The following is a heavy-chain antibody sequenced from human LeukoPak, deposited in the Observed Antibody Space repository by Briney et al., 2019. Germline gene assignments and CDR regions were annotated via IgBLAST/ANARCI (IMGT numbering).Heavy chain of an antibody. CDR2: INPNSGGT. Sequence: ASVKVSCKASGYTFTGYYMHWVRQAPGQGLEWMGWINPNSGGTNYAQKFQGRVTMTRDTSISTAYMELSRLRPDDTAVYYCARRIVVGYGMDVWGQGTTVTVSS. CDR3: ARRIVVGYGMDV. D-gene: IGHD3-22*01. J-gene: IGHJ6*02. CDR1: GYTFTGYY. V-gene: IGHV1-2*02.